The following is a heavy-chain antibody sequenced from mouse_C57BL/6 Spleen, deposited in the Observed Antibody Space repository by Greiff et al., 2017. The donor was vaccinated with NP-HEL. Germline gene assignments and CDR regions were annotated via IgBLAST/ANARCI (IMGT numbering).Heavy chain of an antibody. D-gene: IGHD1-1*02. Sequence: VKLQQSGPELVKPGASVKISCKASGYAFSSSGMNWVKQRPGKGLEWIGRIYPGDGDTYYNGKFKGRATLTADKSTSTAYMQLSSLTSEDSAVYFCTRWWFIPFDYWGQGTTLTVSS. J-gene: IGHJ2*01. CDR2: IYPGDGDT. CDR1: GYAFSSSG. V-gene: IGHV1-82*01. CDR3: TRWWFIPFDY.